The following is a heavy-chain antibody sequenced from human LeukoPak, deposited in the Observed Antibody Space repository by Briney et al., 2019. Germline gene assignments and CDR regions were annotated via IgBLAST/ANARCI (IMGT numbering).Heavy chain of an antibody. J-gene: IGHJ5*02. CDR1: GGDFSGYY. Sequence: PSETLSLTCAVYGGDFSGYYWSWIRQPAAKGLEWIGRIYTSGSTNYNPSLKSRVTISVDTSKHQISLKLSSVNAADTAVDYCARSNSCNKRLRDNWFDPWGQGTLVTVSS. D-gene: IGHD2-2*02. CDR3: ARSNSCNKRLRDNWFDP. V-gene: IGHV4-59*10. CDR2: IYTSGST.